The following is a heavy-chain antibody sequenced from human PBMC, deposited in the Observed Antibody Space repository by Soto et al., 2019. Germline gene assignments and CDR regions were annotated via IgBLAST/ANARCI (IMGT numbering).Heavy chain of an antibody. V-gene: IGHV1-2*04. D-gene: IGHD6-19*01. CDR2: INPNSGGT. CDR3: ARDRIIAVAGRLSFYSYGMDV. CDR1: GYTFTGYY. Sequence: ASVKVSCKASGYTFTGYYMHWVRQAPGQGLEWMGWINPNSGGTNYAQKFQGWVTMTRDTSISTAYMELSRLRSDDTAVYYCARDRIIAVAGRLSFYSYGMDVWGQGTAVTVSS. J-gene: IGHJ6*02.